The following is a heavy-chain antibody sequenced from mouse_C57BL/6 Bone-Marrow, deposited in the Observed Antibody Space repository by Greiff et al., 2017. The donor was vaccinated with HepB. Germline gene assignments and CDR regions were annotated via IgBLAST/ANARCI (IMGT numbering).Heavy chain of an antibody. CDR3: AREGLTLYFDY. CDR2: IYYSGTI. V-gene: IGHV3-5*01. J-gene: IGHJ2*01. Sequence: DVQLQESGPGLVKPSQTVFLTCTVTGISITTGNYRWSWIRQFPGNKLEWIGYIYYSGTITYNPSLTSRTTITRDTPKNQFFLEMNSLTAEDTATYYCAREGLTLYFDYWGQGTTLTVSS. CDR1: GISITTGNYR.